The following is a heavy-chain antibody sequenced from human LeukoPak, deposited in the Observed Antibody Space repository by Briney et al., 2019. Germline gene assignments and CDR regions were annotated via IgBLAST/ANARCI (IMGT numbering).Heavy chain of an antibody. Sequence: GGSLRLSCAASGFTFSSYAMSWVRQAPGKGLEWVSVIGGSGGRTYYADSVKGRFTISRDNSKNTLYLQMNSLRAEDTAVYYCVRVLWTNAFDIWGQGTMVTVSS. CDR1: GFTFSSYA. CDR3: VRVLWTNAFDI. D-gene: IGHD2-21*01. CDR2: IGGSGGRT. V-gene: IGHV3-23*01. J-gene: IGHJ3*02.